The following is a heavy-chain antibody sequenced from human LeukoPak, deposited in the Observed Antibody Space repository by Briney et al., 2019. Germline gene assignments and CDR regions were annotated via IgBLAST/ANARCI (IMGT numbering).Heavy chain of an antibody. J-gene: IGHJ4*02. Sequence: GGSLRLXCAASGFTFSSYAMSWVRQAPGKGLEWVSAISGSGGSTYYADSVKGRFTISRDNSKNTLYLQMNSLRAEDTAVYYCAKDLGYCSSTSCFLDYWGQGTLVTVSS. CDR2: ISGSGGST. CDR1: GFTFSSYA. D-gene: IGHD2-2*01. CDR3: AKDLGYCSSTSCFLDY. V-gene: IGHV3-23*01.